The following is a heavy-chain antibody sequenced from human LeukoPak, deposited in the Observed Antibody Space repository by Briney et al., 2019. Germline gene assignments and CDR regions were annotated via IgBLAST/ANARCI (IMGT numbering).Heavy chain of an antibody. J-gene: IGHJ4*02. D-gene: IGHD5-18*01. V-gene: IGHV4-59*08. CDR2: IYYSGST. CDR3: ARGGIQLWMLKTANKDY. CDR1: GDSISSYY. Sequence: SETLSLTCNVSGDSISSYYWSWIRQPPGKGLEWIGSIYYSGSTNYNPSLKSRVTISVDTSKNQFSLKLSSVTAADTAVYYCARGGIQLWMLKTANKDYWGQGTLVTVSS.